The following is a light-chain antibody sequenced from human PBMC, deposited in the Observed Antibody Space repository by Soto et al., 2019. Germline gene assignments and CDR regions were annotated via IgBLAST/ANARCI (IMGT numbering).Light chain of an antibody. CDR2: KAS. V-gene: IGKV1-5*03. CDR3: EQYNDNWT. CDR1: QSISSW. J-gene: IGKJ1*01. Sequence: DNHMSQSPSNLSASVEDRVTITCRASQSISSWLAWYQQKPGQAPKLLIYKASTLQSGVPSRFSGSGSGTEFTLAISSLQPDDSATYYCEQYNDNWTFGQGTKV.